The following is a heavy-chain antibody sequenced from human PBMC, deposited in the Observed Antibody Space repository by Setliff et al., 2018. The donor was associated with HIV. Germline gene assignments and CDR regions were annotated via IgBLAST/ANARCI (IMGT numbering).Heavy chain of an antibody. CDR3: ARYSGYYYFDY. CDR2: INSDGSST. J-gene: IGHJ4*02. Sequence: VGSLRLSCAASGFTFSSYWMHWVRQAPGKGLVWVSRINSDGSSTSYADSVKGRFTISRDNAKNTLYLQMNSLRAEDTAVYYCARYSGYYYFDYWGQGTLVTVSS. V-gene: IGHV3-74*01. D-gene: IGHD3-22*01. CDR1: GFTFSSYW.